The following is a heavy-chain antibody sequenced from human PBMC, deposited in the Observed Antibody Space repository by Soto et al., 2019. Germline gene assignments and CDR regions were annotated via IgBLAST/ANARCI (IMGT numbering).Heavy chain of an antibody. J-gene: IGHJ6*02. V-gene: IGHV1-69*01. CDR2: IIPIFGTA. D-gene: IGHD3-10*01. CDR3: ARSSITLVRGADYTMDV. CDR1: GGTFSSYA. Sequence: QVQLVQSGAEVKKPGSSVKVSCKASGGTFSSYAISWVRQAPGQGLEWMGGIIPIFGTANYAQKFRDRVTITADESTSTAYMELSSLRSEDTAVYYCARSSITLVRGADYTMDVWGQGTTVTVSS.